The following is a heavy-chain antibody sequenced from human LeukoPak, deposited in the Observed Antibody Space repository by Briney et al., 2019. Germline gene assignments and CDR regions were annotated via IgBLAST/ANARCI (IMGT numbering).Heavy chain of an antibody. J-gene: IGHJ3*02. D-gene: IGHD2-15*01. CDR3: ASSVFVVVVASAFDI. V-gene: IGHV1-8*01. CDR1: GYTFTSYD. CDR2: MNPNSDNT. Sequence: ASVKVSCKASGYTFTSYDINWVRQATGQGLEWMGWMNPNSDNTGYAQKFQGRVTMTRNTSISTAYMELSSLRSEDTAVYYCASSVFVVVVASAFDIWGQGTMVTVSS.